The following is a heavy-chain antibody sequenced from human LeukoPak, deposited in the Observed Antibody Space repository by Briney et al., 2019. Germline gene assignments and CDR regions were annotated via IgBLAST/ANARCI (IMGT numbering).Heavy chain of an antibody. D-gene: IGHD3-22*01. CDR1: GGSISSYW. J-gene: IGHJ4*02. V-gene: IGHV4-59*08. CDR2: IFHSGST. CDR3: ARFTRCDSGGYYLDY. Sequence: PSETLSLTCTVSGGSISSYWWSWVRQPPGKGLEWIGHIFHSGSTTYNASLQSRVTISVDTSKNQFSLDLSSVTAADTALYYCARFTRCDSGGYYLDYWGQGTLVTVSS.